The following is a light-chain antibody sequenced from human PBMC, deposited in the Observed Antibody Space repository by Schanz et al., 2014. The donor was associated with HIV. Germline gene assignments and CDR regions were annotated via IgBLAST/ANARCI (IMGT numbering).Light chain of an antibody. CDR1: NSDVGSYNL. CDR2: EVS. J-gene: IGLJ2*01. CDR3: ETWDDSLRGPT. V-gene: IGLV2-14*02. Sequence: QSVLTQPASVSGSPGQSITISCTGANSDVGSYNLVSWYQQHPGKAPKLMIFEVSKRPSGVPARFSGSRSGTSASLAISGLQSEDEADYYCETWDDSLRGPTFGGGTKLTVL.